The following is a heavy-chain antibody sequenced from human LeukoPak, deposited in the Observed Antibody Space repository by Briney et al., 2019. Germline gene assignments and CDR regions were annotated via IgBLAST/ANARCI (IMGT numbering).Heavy chain of an antibody. D-gene: IGHD3-10*01. CDR3: AKSGSGSYYSGSFDY. J-gene: IGHJ4*02. CDR1: GFTFSSYG. Sequence: GGSLRLSCAASGFTFSSYGMHWVRQAPGKGLEWVAFIRYDGSNKYYADSVKGRFTISRDNSKNTLYLQMNSLRAEDTALYYCAKSGSGSYYSGSFDYWGQGTLVTVSS. V-gene: IGHV3-30*02. CDR2: IRYDGSNK.